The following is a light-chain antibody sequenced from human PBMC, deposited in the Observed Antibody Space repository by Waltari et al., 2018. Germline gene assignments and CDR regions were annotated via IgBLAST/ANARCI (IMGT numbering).Light chain of an antibody. CDR3: CSYAGSSTNVV. CDR1: SRDVGGYNY. Sequence: QSALTQPAPVPGSPGQSIPLSCPGTSRDVGGYNYVPLYQQHPGKAPKLMIYYFSKRPSGVSNRFSGSKSGNTASLTISGLQAEDEADYYCCSYAGSSTNVVFGGGTKLTVL. V-gene: IGLV2-23*02. CDR2: YFS. J-gene: IGLJ2*01.